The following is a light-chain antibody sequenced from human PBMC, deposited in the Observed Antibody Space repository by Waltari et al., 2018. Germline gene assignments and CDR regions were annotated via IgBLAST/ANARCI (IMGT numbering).Light chain of an antibody. CDR2: DTS. V-gene: IGKV3-11*01. Sequence: EIVLTQSPATLSLSPGERAALSCRASQSVSSYLAWYQQNPGQAPRLLISDTSNRATGVPARFSGSGSGTDFTLTINSLQSEDFAVYYCQQYNHWPPYTFGQGTKLEIE. CDR1: QSVSSY. J-gene: IGKJ2*01. CDR3: QQYNHWPPYT.